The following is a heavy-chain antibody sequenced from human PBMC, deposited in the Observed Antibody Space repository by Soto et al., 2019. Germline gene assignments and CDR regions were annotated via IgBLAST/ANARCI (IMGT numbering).Heavy chain of an antibody. V-gene: IGHV4-4*07. CDR2: IYTSGST. CDR3: ARDLKFGQADY. D-gene: IGHD3-10*01. CDR1: GGSISSYY. J-gene: IGHJ4*02. Sequence: SETLSLTCTVSGGSISSYYWSWIRQPSGKGLEWIGRIYTSGSTNYNPSLKSRVTMSVDMSKNQFSLKLTSVTAADTAVYYCARDLKFGQADYWGQGTQVTVSS.